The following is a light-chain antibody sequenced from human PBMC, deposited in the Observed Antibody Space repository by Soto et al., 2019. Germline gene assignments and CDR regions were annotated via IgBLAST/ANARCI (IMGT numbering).Light chain of an antibody. CDR3: QQYDIWPPT. J-gene: IGKJ1*01. CDR1: QSVSSSY. CDR2: GAS. Sequence: IVLTQSPGTLSLSPGERATLSCRASQSVSSSYLAWFQQKPGQTPRLLFNGASTRATGIPARFTGSGSGTEFILTISSLQSEDFAVYYCQQYDIWPPTFGQGTKVDIK. V-gene: IGKV3-15*01.